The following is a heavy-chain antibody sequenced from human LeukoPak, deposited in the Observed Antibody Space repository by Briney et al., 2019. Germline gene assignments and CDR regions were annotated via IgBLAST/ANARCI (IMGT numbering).Heavy chain of an antibody. D-gene: IGHD4-11*01. Sequence: SVKVSCKASGGTFSSYAISWVRQAPGQGLEWVGGIIPIFGTANYAQKFQGRVTITADESTSTAYMELSSLRSEDTAVYYCARVETVTTSRSLDYWGQGTLVTVSS. V-gene: IGHV1-69*13. CDR2: IIPIFGTA. J-gene: IGHJ4*02. CDR3: ARVETVTTSRSLDY. CDR1: GGTFSSYA.